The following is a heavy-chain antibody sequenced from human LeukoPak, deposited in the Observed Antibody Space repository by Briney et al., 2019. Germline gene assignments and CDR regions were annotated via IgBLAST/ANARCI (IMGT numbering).Heavy chain of an antibody. CDR1: GYTFTSYA. J-gene: IGHJ4*02. D-gene: IGHD6-19*01. Sequence: GASVKVSCKASGYTFTSYAMHWVRQAPGQRLEWMGWINAGNGNTKYSQKFQGRVTITRDTSASTAYMELSSLRSEDTAVYYYARVRAVAAEFDYWGQGTLVTVSS. CDR3: ARVRAVAAEFDY. CDR2: INAGNGNT. V-gene: IGHV1-3*01.